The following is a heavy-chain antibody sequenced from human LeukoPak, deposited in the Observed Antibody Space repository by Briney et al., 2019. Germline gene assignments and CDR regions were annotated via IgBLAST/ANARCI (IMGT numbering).Heavy chain of an antibody. CDR3: ASIAAAGTTIYYFDY. Sequence: ASVKVSCKASGYTFTGYYMHWVRQAPGQGLEWMGWINPNSGGTNYAQKFQGRVTVTRDTAISTAYVELSRLRSDDTAMYFCASIAAAGTTIYYFDYWGQGTLVTVSS. D-gene: IGHD6-13*01. V-gene: IGHV1-2*02. J-gene: IGHJ4*02. CDR1: GYTFTGYY. CDR2: INPNSGGT.